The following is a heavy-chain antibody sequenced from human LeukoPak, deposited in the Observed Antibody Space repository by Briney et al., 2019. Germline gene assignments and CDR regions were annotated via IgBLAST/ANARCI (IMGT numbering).Heavy chain of an antibody. V-gene: IGHV1-24*01. CDR3: ATGIPNDISSREPFDS. CDR1: GYTFTSYY. D-gene: IGHD3-9*01. CDR2: FDPEDGET. J-gene: IGHJ3*02. Sequence: ASVKVSCKAFGYTFTSYYMHWVRQAPGKGLEWMGGFDPEDGETIYALKFQGRVTMTEDTSTDTAYMELSSLRSEDTAVYYCATGIPNDISSREPFDSWGQGTMVTVSS.